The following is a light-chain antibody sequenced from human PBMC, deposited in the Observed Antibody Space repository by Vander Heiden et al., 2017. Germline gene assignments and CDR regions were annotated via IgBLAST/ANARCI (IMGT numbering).Light chain of an antibody. Sequence: IQTTPMPASLAETVADRGSMTCRASQGISDYLARHQQKPGKVPKLLIFSASTLPSRVPSRFSGSGSGTDFTRTISSLQPEDVATYYCKTSQGVFGPGTKVEIK. CDR2: SAS. CDR1: QGISDY. V-gene: IGKV1-27*01. CDR3: KTSQGV. J-gene: IGKJ3*01.